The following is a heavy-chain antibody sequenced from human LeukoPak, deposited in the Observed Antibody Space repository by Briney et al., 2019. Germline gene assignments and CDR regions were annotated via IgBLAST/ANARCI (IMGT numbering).Heavy chain of an antibody. CDR1: GDSVSSNSAS. J-gene: IGHJ3*02. CDR3: ARSSALDI. CDR2: TYYRSKWYY. V-gene: IGHV6-1*01. Sequence: SQTLSLTCAISGDSVSSNSASWNWIRQSPSRGLEWLGRTYYRSKWYYDYAASVKSRITINPDTSKNQVSLQMNSVTPEDTAIYYCARSSALDIWGQGTMVTVSS.